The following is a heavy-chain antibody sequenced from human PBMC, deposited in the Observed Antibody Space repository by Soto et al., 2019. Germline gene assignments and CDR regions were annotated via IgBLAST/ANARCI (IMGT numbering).Heavy chain of an antibody. D-gene: IGHD1-1*01. Sequence: ASVKLSCKASVGPLSSYPLTWLRQAPGQGLEWMGGIIPIFGIVNSAQKFQGRVSITADESTSTAYMELSSLTSEDTAVYYCERPRTTATTKGYDYWGQGTLVTVPS. CDR3: ERPRTTATTKGYDY. V-gene: IGHV1-69*13. CDR1: VGPLSSYP. J-gene: IGHJ4*02. CDR2: IIPIFGIV.